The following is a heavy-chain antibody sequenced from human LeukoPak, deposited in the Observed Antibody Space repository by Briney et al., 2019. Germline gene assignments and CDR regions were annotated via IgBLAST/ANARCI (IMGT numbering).Heavy chain of an antibody. CDR2: ISSSSSTI. CDR3: AREVKGFYYYGMDV. CDR1: GFTFSSYS. Sequence: GGSLRLSCAASGFTFSSYSMNWVRQAPGKGLEWVSYISSSSSTIYYADSVKGRFTISRDNAKNSLYLQTNSLRDEDTAVYYCAREVKGFYYYGMDVWGQGTTVTVSS. V-gene: IGHV3-48*02. J-gene: IGHJ6*02. D-gene: IGHD3-22*01.